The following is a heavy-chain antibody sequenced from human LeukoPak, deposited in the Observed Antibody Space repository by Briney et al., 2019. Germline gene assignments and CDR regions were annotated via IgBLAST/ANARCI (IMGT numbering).Heavy chain of an antibody. CDR3: ARGIDDGDNWFDP. Sequence: GGSLRLSCGASGFTFSDYYMSWIRQAPGKGLEWVSYISSSGSTIYYADSVKGRFTISRDNAKNSLYLQMNSLRAEDTALYYCARGIDDGDNWFDPWGQGTLVTVSS. D-gene: IGHD1-1*01. CDR1: GFTFSDYY. J-gene: IGHJ5*02. V-gene: IGHV3-11*01. CDR2: ISSSGSTI.